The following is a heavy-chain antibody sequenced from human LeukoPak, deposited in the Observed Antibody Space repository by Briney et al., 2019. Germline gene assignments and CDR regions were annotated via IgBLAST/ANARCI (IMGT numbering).Heavy chain of an antibody. D-gene: IGHD4-23*01. CDR1: GFTFSSYG. J-gene: IGHJ4*02. Sequence: GGSLRLSCAASGFTFSSYGMTWVRQAPGKGLEWVAFIRYDGSNKYYADSVKGRFTISRDNSKNTLYLQMNSLRAEDTAVYYCARHGGPGNFDYWGQGTLVTVSS. CDR2: IRYDGSNK. CDR3: ARHGGPGNFDY. V-gene: IGHV3-33*08.